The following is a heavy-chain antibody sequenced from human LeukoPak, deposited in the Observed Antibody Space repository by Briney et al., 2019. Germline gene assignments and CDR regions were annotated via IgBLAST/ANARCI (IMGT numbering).Heavy chain of an antibody. CDR3: ARDGRNWNYGYY. D-gene: IGHD1-7*01. J-gene: IGHJ4*02. CDR2: IYYSGST. V-gene: IGHV4-59*01. Sequence: SETLSLTCTVSGGSISSYYWSWIRQPPGKGLEWIGYIYYSGSTNYNPSLKSRVTISVDTSKNQFSLKLSSVTAADTAVYYCARDGRNWNYGYYWGQGTLVTVSS. CDR1: GGSISSYY.